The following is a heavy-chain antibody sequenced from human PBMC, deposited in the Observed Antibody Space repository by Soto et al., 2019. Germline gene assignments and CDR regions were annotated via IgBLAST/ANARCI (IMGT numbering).Heavy chain of an antibody. V-gene: IGHV1-69*13. Sequence: SVKVSCKASGGTFSSYAISWVRQAPGQGLEWMGGIIPIFGTANYAQKFQGRVTITADESTSTAYMELSSLRSEDTAVYYCARDYEEAISSHNWFDPWGQGTLVTVSS. CDR2: IIPIFGTA. D-gene: IGHD2-2*02. CDR1: GGTFSSYA. J-gene: IGHJ5*02. CDR3: ARDYEEAISSHNWFDP.